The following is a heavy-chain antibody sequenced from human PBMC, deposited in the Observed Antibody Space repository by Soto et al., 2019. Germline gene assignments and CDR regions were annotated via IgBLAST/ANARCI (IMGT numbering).Heavy chain of an antibody. D-gene: IGHD2-21*01. CDR3: ARGATPYCGGECYFDF. V-gene: IGHV1-69*01. CDR2: IIPALGRP. Sequence: QGQLVQSGAEVKKPGSSVKVSCKASGGTFNSYGFNWVRQAPGHGLEWLGGIIPALGRPNYAQKFQGRVTITAEDSTSTAYMELSSLRYDDTAIYYCARGATPYCGGECYFDFWGQGTLVTVSS. CDR1: GGTFNSYG. J-gene: IGHJ4*02.